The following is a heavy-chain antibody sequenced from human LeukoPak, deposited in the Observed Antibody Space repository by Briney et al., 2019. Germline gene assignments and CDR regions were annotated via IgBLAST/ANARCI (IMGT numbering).Heavy chain of an antibody. CDR2: IGGSRGTT. CDR3: ASGPWELDY. CDR1: GFTFSSSV. J-gene: IGHJ4*02. D-gene: IGHD1-26*01. Sequence: HAGGSLRLSCAASGFTFSSSVMSWVRQAPGKGLEWVSDIGGSRGTTNYADSVKGRFTISRDNSKNTLYLQMNSLRAEDTAVYYCASGPWELDYWGQGTLVTVSS. V-gene: IGHV3-23*01.